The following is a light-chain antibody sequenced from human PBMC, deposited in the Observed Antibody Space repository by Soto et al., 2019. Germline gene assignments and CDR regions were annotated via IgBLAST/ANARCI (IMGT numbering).Light chain of an antibody. Sequence: DIQMTQSPSSLSASIGDRVTITCRASQSISSHLYWFQQKPGQAPKLLIYAASGLQSGVPSRFSGSGSGTDFTLTISSLQPEDFATYYCQQSYSNSITFGQGTRLEIK. CDR1: QSISSH. J-gene: IGKJ5*01. CDR2: AAS. V-gene: IGKV1-39*01. CDR3: QQSYSNSIT.